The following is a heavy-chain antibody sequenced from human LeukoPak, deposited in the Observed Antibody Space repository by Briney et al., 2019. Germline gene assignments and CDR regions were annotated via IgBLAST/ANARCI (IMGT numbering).Heavy chain of an antibody. Sequence: GGSLRLSCAASGFSSSAYWMSWVRQAAGKGLELVANIKQDGSDKYYVDSVMGRFTISRDNAKNSLYLQMSSLRAEDTAVYYCARSHYYGSGSYGFWCDSWGQGTLVTVSS. J-gene: IGHJ5*01. CDR1: GFSSSAYW. CDR3: ARSHYYGSGSYGFWCDS. CDR2: IKQDGSDK. D-gene: IGHD3-10*01. V-gene: IGHV3-7*01.